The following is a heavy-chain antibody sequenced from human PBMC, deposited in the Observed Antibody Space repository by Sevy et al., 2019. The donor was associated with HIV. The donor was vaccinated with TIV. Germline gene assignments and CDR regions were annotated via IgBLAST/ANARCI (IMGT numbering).Heavy chain of an antibody. V-gene: IGHV1-18*04. CDR1: GYTFTSYG. Sequence: ASVKVSCNASGYTFTSYGISWVRQAPGQGLEWMGWISAYNGNTNYAQKLQGRVTMTTDTSTSTAYMELRSLRSDDTAVYYCARDLFYGVIAGATRPWFDYWGQGTLVTVSS. CDR3: ARDLFYGVIAGATRPWFDY. D-gene: IGHD6-13*01. J-gene: IGHJ4*02. CDR2: ISAYNGNT.